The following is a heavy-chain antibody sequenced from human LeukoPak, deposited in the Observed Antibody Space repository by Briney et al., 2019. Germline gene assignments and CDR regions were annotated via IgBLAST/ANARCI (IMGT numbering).Heavy chain of an antibody. J-gene: IGHJ5*02. V-gene: IGHV3-74*01. CDR1: GFTFSSYW. D-gene: IGHD2-2*02. CDR3: ARDPDCDSTSCYIGPYNWFDP. Sequence: GGSLRLSCAASGFTFSSYWMHWVRQAPGKGLVWVSRISVDGSSTNYADSVKGRFTVSRDNAKNTLYLQMNSLRAEDTAVYYCARDPDCDSTSCYIGPYNWFDPWGQGTLVTVSS. CDR2: ISVDGSST.